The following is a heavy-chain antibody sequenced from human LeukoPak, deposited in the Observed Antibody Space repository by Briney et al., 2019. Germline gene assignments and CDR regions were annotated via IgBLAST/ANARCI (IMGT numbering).Heavy chain of an antibody. J-gene: IGHJ4*02. CDR2: IRNDGLTQ. CDR3: ARHGDYCFDL. CDR1: GFTFSSRW. V-gene: IGHV3-7*01. D-gene: IGHD4-17*01. Sequence: GGSLELSCAASGFTFSSRWMGWVRQAPGKGLEWVANIRNDGLTQYYLDSVKGRFTISRDNTKDSLSLRMNGLRAEDTAVYFCARHGDYCFDLWGQGTLVTVSS.